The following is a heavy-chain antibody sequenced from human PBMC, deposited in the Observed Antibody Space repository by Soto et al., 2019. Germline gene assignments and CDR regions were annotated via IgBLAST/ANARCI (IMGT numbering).Heavy chain of an antibody. CDR1: GGSFSGYY. CDR3: ARADIVVVPAAMPGWFDP. Sequence: SETLSLTCAVYGGSFSGYYWSWIRQPPGKGLEWIGEINHSGSTNYNPSLKSRVTISVDTSKNQFSLKLSSVTAADTAVYYCARADIVVVPAAMPGWFDPWGQGTLVTVSS. D-gene: IGHD2-2*01. J-gene: IGHJ5*02. V-gene: IGHV4-34*01. CDR2: INHSGST.